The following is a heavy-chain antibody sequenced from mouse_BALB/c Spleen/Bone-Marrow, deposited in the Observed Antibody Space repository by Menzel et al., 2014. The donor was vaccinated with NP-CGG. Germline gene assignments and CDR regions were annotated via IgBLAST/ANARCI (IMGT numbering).Heavy chain of an antibody. CDR2: IKVSTGYT. J-gene: IGHJ4*01. D-gene: IGHD2-4*01. Sequence: VQLQQSGAELAKPGASVKMSCKASGYTFTNYWMYWVKQRPGQGLEWIGYIKVSTGYTEYNQKFKDKATLTADKSSSTAYMQLSILTSEDSAVYYCARDYYYAMDYWGQGTSVTVSS. CDR1: GYTFTNYW. V-gene: IGHV1-7*01. CDR3: ARDYYYAMDY.